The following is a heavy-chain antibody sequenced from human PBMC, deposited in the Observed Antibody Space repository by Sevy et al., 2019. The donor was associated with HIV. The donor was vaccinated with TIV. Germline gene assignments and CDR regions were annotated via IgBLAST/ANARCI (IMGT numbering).Heavy chain of an antibody. J-gene: IGHJ4*02. CDR1: GGTFSSYA. D-gene: IGHD4-17*01. Sequence: ASVKVSCKASGGTFSSYAISWVRQAPGQGLEWMGGLIPIFGTANYAQKFQGRVTITADKSTSTAYMELSSLRSEDTAVYYCARDPHYGDAYFDYWDQGTLVTVSS. CDR3: ARDPHYGDAYFDY. CDR2: LIPIFGTA. V-gene: IGHV1-69*06.